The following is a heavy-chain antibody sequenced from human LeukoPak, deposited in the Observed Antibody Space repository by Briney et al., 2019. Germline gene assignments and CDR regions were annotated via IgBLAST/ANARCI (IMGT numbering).Heavy chain of an antibody. V-gene: IGHV4-59*01. J-gene: IGHJ4*02. CDR2: IYYSGST. CDR1: GGSTSGYY. CDR3: ARGWDGIAVAGSFDY. Sequence: SETLSLTCTVSGGSTSGYYWSWIRQPPGKGLEWIGDIYYSGSTNYNPSLTSRVTMSVDTSKNRLSLKLNSVTAADTAVYYCARGWDGIAVAGSFDYWGQGTLVTVSS. D-gene: IGHD6-19*01.